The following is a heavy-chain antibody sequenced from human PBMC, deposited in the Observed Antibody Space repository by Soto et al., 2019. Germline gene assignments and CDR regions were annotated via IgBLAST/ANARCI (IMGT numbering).Heavy chain of an antibody. CDR2: IIPILGIA. Sequence: QVQLVQSGAEVKKPGSSVKVSCKASGGTFSSYTISWVRQAPGQGLEWMGRIIPILGIANYAQKLQGRVTITADKSTSTAYMELSSLRSEDTAVYYCARADIVGATTDYWGQGTLVTVSS. V-gene: IGHV1-69*02. CDR3: ARADIVGATTDY. D-gene: IGHD1-26*01. J-gene: IGHJ4*02. CDR1: GGTFSSYT.